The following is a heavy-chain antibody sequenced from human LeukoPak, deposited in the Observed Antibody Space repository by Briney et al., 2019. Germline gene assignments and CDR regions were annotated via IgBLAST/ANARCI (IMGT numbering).Heavy chain of an antibody. D-gene: IGHD3-10*01. CDR2: INHSGST. J-gene: IGHJ5*02. CDR1: GGSFSGYY. V-gene: IGHV4-34*01. CDR3: ARGVRLDWFGP. Sequence: SETLSLTCAVYGGSFSGYYWSWIRQPPGKGLEWIGEINHSGSTNYNPSLKSRVTISVDTSKNQFSLKLSSVTAADTAVYYCARGVRLDWFGPWGQGTLVTVSS.